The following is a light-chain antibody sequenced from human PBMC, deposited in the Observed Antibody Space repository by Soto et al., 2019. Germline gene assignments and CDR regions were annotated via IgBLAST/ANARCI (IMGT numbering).Light chain of an antibody. CDR1: QSISNY. CDR2: AAS. CDR3: QQSYGTPLT. Sequence: DMAMTQSPSSLSASVGDRVTITCRASQSISNYLNWYQHKPGKVPKLLIYAASSLQSGVTTRFSGSGSGTDFTLTINSLQPEDFATYYCQQSYGTPLTFGGGTKVEIK. V-gene: IGKV1-39*01. J-gene: IGKJ4*01.